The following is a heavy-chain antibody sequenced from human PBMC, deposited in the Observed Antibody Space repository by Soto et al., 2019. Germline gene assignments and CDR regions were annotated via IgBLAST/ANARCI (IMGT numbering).Heavy chain of an antibody. V-gene: IGHV4-34*01. CDR3: ARGRGDGYNQHWYFDL. Sequence: QVHLQQWGAGLLKPSETLSLTCAVYGGSFSGYYWSWIRQPPGKGLEWSGEINHSGSTNYNPSLMCRVSISVGTSNHQFSLKLSSVTAADTAVYYCARGRGDGYNQHWYFDLWGRGTLVTVSS. CDR1: GGSFSGYY. J-gene: IGHJ2*01. D-gene: IGHD3-10*01. CDR2: INHSGST.